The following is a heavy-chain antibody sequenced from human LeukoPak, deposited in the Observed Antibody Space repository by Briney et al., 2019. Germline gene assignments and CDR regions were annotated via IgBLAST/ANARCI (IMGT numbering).Heavy chain of an antibody. D-gene: IGHD4-17*01. CDR3: ARVVDHDYNDYYLDY. Sequence: GGSLRLSCAASGFTFSTYWMHWVRQAPGKGLVWVSSINSDGSSTSYADSVRGRFTISRDNAKNTLYLQMNSLRAEDTAVYYCARVVDHDYNDYYLDYWGQGTLVTVSS. V-gene: IGHV3-74*01. J-gene: IGHJ4*02. CDR2: INSDGSST. CDR1: GFTFSTYW.